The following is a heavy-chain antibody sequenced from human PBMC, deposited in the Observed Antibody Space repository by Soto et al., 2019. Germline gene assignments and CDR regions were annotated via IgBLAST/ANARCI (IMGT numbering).Heavy chain of an antibody. J-gene: IGHJ6*02. CDR2: INADNGNT. CDR3: ARDMTTVTYYYGMDV. CDR1: GYTFSNYG. Sequence: ASVKVSCKASGYTFSNYGIHWVRQAPGQGLEWMGWINADNGNTKYAQKLQGRVTMTTDTSTSTAYMALRSLRSDDTAVYYCARDMTTVTYYYGMDVWGQGTTVTVSS. V-gene: IGHV1-18*01. D-gene: IGHD4-4*01.